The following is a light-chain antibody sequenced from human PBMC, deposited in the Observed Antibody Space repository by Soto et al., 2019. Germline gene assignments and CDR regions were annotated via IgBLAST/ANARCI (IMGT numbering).Light chain of an antibody. Sequence: HSGLTQPASVSDSPGQSITISCTGTSSDVGGSNFVSWYQQHPGKPPKLIIYDVANRPSGVSNRFSGAKSGSTASMIISRPQTEDAADYYCVSYTSSTTYVFGTGTKVTVL. V-gene: IGLV2-14*03. J-gene: IGLJ1*01. CDR1: SSDVGGSNF. CDR2: DVA. CDR3: VSYTSSTTYV.